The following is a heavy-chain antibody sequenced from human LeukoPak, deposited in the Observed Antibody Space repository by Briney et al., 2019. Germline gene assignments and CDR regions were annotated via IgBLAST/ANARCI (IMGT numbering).Heavy chain of an antibody. Sequence: GGSLRLSCAASGFTFSSYSMNWVRQAPGKGLELVSSISSSSSYIYYADSEKGRLTISRDNAKNSLYLQMNSLRAEDTAVYYCARGTYGSGSYVMDVWGKGTTVTVSS. CDR3: ARGTYGSGSYVMDV. CDR1: GFTFSSYS. CDR2: ISSSSSYI. D-gene: IGHD3-10*01. V-gene: IGHV3-21*01. J-gene: IGHJ6*04.